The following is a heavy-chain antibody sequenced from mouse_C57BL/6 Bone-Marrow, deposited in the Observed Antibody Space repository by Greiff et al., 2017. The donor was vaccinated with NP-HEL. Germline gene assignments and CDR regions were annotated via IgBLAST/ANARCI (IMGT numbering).Heavy chain of an antibody. V-gene: IGHV1-69*01. CDR2: IDPSDSYT. Sequence: VQLQQSGAELVMPGASVKLSCKASGYTFTSYWMHWVKQRPGQGLEWIGEIDPSDSYTNYNQKFKGKSTLTVDKSSSTAYMQLSSLTSEDSAVYYCARQESYWYFDVWGTGTTVTVSS. J-gene: IGHJ1*03. D-gene: IGHD6-2*01. CDR3: ARQESYWYFDV. CDR1: GYTFTSYW.